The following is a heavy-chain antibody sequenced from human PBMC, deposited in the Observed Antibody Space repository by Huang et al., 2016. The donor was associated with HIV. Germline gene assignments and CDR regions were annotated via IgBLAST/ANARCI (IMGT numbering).Heavy chain of an antibody. CDR2: ISDDGSNK. Sequence: VQLVESGGGVVQPGRSLRLACAASGFSFSTYGLHWVRQAPGKGLDGVAVISDDGSNKYYAHSVKGRFTSSRDTSENKVYLQMNSLRHEDTAVYYCAKDGADEEWDIDYWGQGTLVTVSS. D-gene: IGHD1-26*01. J-gene: IGHJ4*02. CDR3: AKDGADEEWDIDY. V-gene: IGHV3-30*18. CDR1: GFSFSTYG.